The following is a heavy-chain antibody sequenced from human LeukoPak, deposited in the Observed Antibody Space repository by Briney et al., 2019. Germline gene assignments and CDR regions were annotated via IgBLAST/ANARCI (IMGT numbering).Heavy chain of an antibody. J-gene: IGHJ6*02. D-gene: IGHD1-26*01. CDR2: INHSGSA. CDR3: ARDPGPSGSYYYYGMDV. Sequence: SETLSLTCAVFGGSFSGYYWTWIRQPPGKGLEWIGEINHSGSANYNPSLKSRVTISLDTSKNQFSLKLSSVTAADTAVYYCARDPGPSGSYYYYGMDVWGQGTTVTVSS. CDR1: GGSFSGYY. V-gene: IGHV4-34*01.